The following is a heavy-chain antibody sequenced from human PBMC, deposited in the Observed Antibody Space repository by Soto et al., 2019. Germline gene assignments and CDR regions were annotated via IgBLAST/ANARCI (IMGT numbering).Heavy chain of an antibody. CDR3: ARDHLILPAHDFFYGSDV. J-gene: IGHJ6*02. D-gene: IGHD2-21*02. V-gene: IGHV3-7*03. Sequence: GGSLRLSCEVSGFTFSMYSMSWVRQSPGKGLEWVAKIPQDGVDGHYADSVKGRFTISRDNGKNSLYLQLNNLRAEDTAVYYCARDHLILPAHDFFYGSDVWGRGATVTAP. CDR1: GFTFSMYS. CDR2: IPQDGVDG.